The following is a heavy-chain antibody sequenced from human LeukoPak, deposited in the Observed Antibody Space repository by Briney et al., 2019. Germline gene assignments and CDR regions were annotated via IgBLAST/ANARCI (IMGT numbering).Heavy chain of an antibody. CDR2: IKQDGSEK. CDR3: ASESGIAARPTFDY. V-gene: IGHV3-7*01. D-gene: IGHD6-6*01. Sequence: GGSLRLSCAASGFTFSSYWMSWVRQAPGKGLEWVANIKQDGSEKYYVDSVKGRFTISRDNAKNPLYLQMNSLRAEDTAVYYCASESGIAARPTFDYWGQGTLVTVSS. J-gene: IGHJ4*02. CDR1: GFTFSSYW.